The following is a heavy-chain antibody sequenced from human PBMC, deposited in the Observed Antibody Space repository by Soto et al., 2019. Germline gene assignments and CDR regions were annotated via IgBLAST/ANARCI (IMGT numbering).Heavy chain of an antibody. CDR2: VSSDGSSI. CDR1: GFTFSNYW. CDR3: VRHSSSSNYYYYYYGMDV. J-gene: IGHJ6*01. Sequence: EEQLVESGGGLVEPGGSLRLSCAGSGFTFSNYWMHWVRQAPGQGLVWVSRVSSDGSSITYADSVKGRFTISRDNAKNTLFLQMNSLRAEDTAVYYCVRHSSSSNYYYYYYGMDVW. D-gene: IGHD6-6*01. V-gene: IGHV3-74*01.